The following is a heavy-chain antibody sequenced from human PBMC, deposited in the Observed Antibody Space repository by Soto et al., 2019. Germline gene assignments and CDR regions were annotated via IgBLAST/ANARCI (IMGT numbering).Heavy chain of an antibody. CDR2: ISSGSSYI. D-gene: IGHD2-2*01. V-gene: IGHV3-21*01. CDR3: ARQPCSSPSCYPNYFDP. J-gene: IGHJ5*02. Sequence: EVQLVESGGGLVKPGGSRSLPGEASGLPFGKLSMNWFRQPPVKGLEWFPAISSGSSYIYYADSVKGRFTISRDNGENSLYLQMNSLRTEDTAIYYCARQPCSSPSCYPNYFDPWGQGTLVTVSS. CDR1: GLPFGKLS.